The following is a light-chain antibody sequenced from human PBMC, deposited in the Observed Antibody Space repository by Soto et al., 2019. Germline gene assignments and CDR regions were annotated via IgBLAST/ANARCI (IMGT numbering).Light chain of an antibody. Sequence: DIQMTQSPSSVSGSVGDRVAITCRASQDINKWLAWYQQKPGTAPKLLIYSASSLYTGVPSRFSGSGSGTEFTLTISSPQPDDFGAYYCQEYNSYTGTFGPGTKVDIK. CDR1: QDINKW. CDR3: QEYNSYTGT. J-gene: IGKJ1*01. V-gene: IGKV1D-16*01. CDR2: SAS.